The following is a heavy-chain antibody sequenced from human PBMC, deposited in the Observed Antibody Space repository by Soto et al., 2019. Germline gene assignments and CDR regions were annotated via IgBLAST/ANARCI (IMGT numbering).Heavy chain of an antibody. CDR1: GFTFSSYA. V-gene: IGHV3-30-3*01. D-gene: IGHD1-26*01. Sequence: QVQLVESGGGVVQPGRSLRLSCAASGFTFSSYAMHWVRQAPGKGLEWVAVISYDGSNKYYADSVKGRFTISRDNSKNTLYLQITSLRAEDTAVYYCARAWELGWFDPWGQGTLVTVSS. CDR3: ARAWELGWFDP. J-gene: IGHJ5*02. CDR2: ISYDGSNK.